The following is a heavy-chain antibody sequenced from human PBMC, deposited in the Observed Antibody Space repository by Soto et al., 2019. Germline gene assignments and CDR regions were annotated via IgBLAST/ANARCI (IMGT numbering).Heavy chain of an antibody. CDR1: GFTFSSYA. Sequence: EVQLLESGGGLVQPGGSLRLSCAASGFTFSSYAMSWVRQAPGKGLEWVSAISGSGGSTYYADSVKGRFTISRDNSKNPLYLQMNSLRAEDTAVYYCAKDPWGATVPYLCYWGQGTLVTVSS. J-gene: IGHJ4*02. CDR3: AKDPWGATVPYLCY. D-gene: IGHD4-17*01. V-gene: IGHV3-23*01. CDR2: ISGSGGST.